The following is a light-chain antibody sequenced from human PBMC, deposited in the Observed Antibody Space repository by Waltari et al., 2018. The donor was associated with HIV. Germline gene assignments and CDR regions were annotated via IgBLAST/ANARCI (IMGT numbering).Light chain of an antibody. CDR3: SSYAGRDIRVV. CDR2: EVN. J-gene: IGLJ2*01. CDR1: DSDIGSTNF. V-gene: IGLV2-8*01. Sequence: ALTQPPSASGSPGQSVTISCTGGDSDIGSTNFVSWYQQHPGKAPKLMLYEVNERPSGVSRRCSGAKSGSVASLTVSGLQADDEADYYCSSYAGRDIRVVFGGGTKLTVL.